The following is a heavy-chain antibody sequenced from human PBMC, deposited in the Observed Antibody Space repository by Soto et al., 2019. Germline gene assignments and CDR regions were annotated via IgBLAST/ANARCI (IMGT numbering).Heavy chain of an antibody. CDR1: GFTFSSYS. D-gene: IGHD6-6*01. Sequence: TGGSLRLSCAASGFTFSSYSMNWVRQAPGKGLEWVSSISSSSSYIYYADSVKGRFTISRDNAKNSLYLQMNSLRAEDTAVYYCARALRSSSSGFYYYYYGMDVWGQGTTVTVSS. CDR3: ARALRSSSSGFYYYYYGMDV. V-gene: IGHV3-21*01. J-gene: IGHJ6*02. CDR2: ISSSSSYI.